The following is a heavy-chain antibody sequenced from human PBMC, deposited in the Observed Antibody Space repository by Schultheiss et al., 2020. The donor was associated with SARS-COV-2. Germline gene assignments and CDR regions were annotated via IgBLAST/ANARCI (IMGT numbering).Heavy chain of an antibody. CDR2: IYYSGST. CDR1: GYSISSSYY. V-gene: IGHV4-59*08. CDR3: ASITRRDGYNSAEYFQH. Sequence: SETLSLTCAVSGYSISSSYYWSWIRQPPGKGLEWIGYIYYSGSTNYNPSLKSRVTISVDTSKNQFSLKLSSVTAADTAVYYCASITRRDGYNSAEYFQHWGQGTLVTVSS. J-gene: IGHJ1*01. D-gene: IGHD5-24*01.